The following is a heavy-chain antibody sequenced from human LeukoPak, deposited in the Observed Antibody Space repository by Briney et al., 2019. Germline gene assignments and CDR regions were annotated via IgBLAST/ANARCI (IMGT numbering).Heavy chain of an antibody. J-gene: IGHJ6*03. CDR3: ARGGPSGYDFWSGYRALYYYYYMDV. V-gene: IGHV4-34*01. CDR2: INHSGST. CDR1: GGSFSGYY. Sequence: SETPSLTCAVYGGSFSGYYWSWIRQPPGKGLEWIGEINHSGSTNYNPSLKSRVTISVDTSKNQFSLKLSSVTAADTAVYYCARGGPSGYDFWSGYRALYYYYYMDVWGKGTTVTVSS. D-gene: IGHD3-3*01.